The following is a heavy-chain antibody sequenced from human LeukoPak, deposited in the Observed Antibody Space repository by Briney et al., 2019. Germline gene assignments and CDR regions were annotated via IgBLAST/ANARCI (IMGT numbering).Heavy chain of an antibody. J-gene: IGHJ4*02. CDR1: GGSFSGYY. CDR2: INHSGST. V-gene: IGHV4-34*01. Sequence: SETLSLTSAVYGGSFSGYYWSWIRQPPGKGLEWIGEINHSGSTNYNPSLKSRVTISVDTSKNQFSLKLSSVTAADTAVYYCARGVEIFYYFDYWGQGTLVTVSS. D-gene: IGHD5-24*01. CDR3: ARGVEIFYYFDY.